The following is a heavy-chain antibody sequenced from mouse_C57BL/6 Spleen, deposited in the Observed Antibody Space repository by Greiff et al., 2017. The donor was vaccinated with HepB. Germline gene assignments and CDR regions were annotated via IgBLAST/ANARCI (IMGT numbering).Heavy chain of an antibody. CDR1: GFTFSSYA. J-gene: IGHJ2*01. V-gene: IGHV5-4*01. CDR2: ISDGGSYT. D-gene: IGHD1-1*01. CDR3: AREDGSPYFDY. Sequence: EVQGVESGGGLVKPGGSLKLSCAASGFTFSSYAMSWVRQTPEKRLEWVATISDGGSYTYYPDNVKGRFTISRDNANNNLYLQMSHLKSEDTAMYYCAREDGSPYFDYWGQGTTLTVSS.